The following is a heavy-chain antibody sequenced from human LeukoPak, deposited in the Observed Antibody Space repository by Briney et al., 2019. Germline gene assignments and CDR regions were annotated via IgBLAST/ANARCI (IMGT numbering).Heavy chain of an antibody. CDR2: VHLDGTT. Sequence: SSETLSLTCTVSGGSITNNNYYWDWIRQPPGKGLEWIGEVHLDGTTNYNPSLKSRLTMSVDLSENHISLTLTSVTAADTAVYYCAREGGFYRPLDYSGQGTLVTVSS. D-gene: IGHD3-3*01. V-gene: IGHV4-39*07. J-gene: IGHJ4*02. CDR1: GGSITNNNYY. CDR3: AREGGFYRPLDY.